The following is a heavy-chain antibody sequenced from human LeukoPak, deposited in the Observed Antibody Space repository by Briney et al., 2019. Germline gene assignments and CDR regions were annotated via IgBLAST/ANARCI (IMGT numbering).Heavy chain of an antibody. V-gene: IGHV4-59*01. CDR1: GGSISSYY. J-gene: IGHJ6*03. CDR2: INYSGST. Sequence: SETLSLTCTVSGGSISSYYWSWLRQPPGKGLEWIGYINYSGSTNYNPSLTSRVTISLDTSKNQFSLKLNSVTAADTAVYYCAREGAAPMYYYYMDVWGKGTTVTVSS. CDR3: AREGAAPMYYYYMDV. D-gene: IGHD2-2*01.